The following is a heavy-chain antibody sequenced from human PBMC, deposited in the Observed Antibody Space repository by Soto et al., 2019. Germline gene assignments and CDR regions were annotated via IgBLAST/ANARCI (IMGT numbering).Heavy chain of an antibody. Sequence: QVQLVESGGDVVQPGRSLRLSCAASGFTFRNYGMHWVRQAPGKGLVWVTVISYDGSHKYYADSVKGRFTISRDNSKNTVHLEMNSLRYEDTAVYYCAKRRGDHSNYSWGIDVWGQGTTVTV. J-gene: IGHJ6*02. CDR3: AKRRGDHSNYSWGIDV. V-gene: IGHV3-30*18. D-gene: IGHD4-4*01. CDR2: ISYDGSHK. CDR1: GFTFRNYG.